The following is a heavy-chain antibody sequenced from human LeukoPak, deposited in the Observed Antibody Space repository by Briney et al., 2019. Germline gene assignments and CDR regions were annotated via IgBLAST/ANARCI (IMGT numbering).Heavy chain of an antibody. J-gene: IGHJ5*02. Sequence: SQTLSLTCTVSGGSISSGDYYWSWIRQPPGKGLEWIGYIYYSGSTYYNPSLKSRVTISVDTSKNQFSLKLSSVTAADTAVYYCARAGGGKSAVNWFDPWGQGTLVTVSS. D-gene: IGHD6-19*01. V-gene: IGHV4-30-4*08. CDR3: ARAGGGKSAVNWFDP. CDR1: GGSISSGDYY. CDR2: IYYSGST.